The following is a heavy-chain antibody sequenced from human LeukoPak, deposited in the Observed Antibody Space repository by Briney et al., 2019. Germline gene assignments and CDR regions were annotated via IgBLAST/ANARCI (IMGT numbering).Heavy chain of an antibody. Sequence: GGSLRLSCAASGFTFSSYDMHWVRQATGKGLEWVSAIGTAGDTYYPGSVKGRFTISRDNSKNTLYLQMNSLRAEDTAMYYCARRLRWGDAFDIWGQGTMVTVSS. V-gene: IGHV3-13*01. D-gene: IGHD4-23*01. CDR1: GFTFSSYD. CDR2: IGTAGDT. CDR3: ARRLRWGDAFDI. J-gene: IGHJ3*02.